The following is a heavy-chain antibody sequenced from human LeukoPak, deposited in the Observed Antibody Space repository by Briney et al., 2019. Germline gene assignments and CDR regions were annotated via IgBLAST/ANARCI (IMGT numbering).Heavy chain of an antibody. J-gene: IGHJ5*02. Sequence: SATLSLTCAVYGGSFSGYYWSWIRPPPGKGLEWIGEINHSGSTNYNPSLKSRVTISVDTSKNQFSLKLSSVTAADTAVYYCARAPDWGNWFDPWGQGTLVTVSS. CDR3: ARAPDWGNWFDP. CDR2: INHSGST. CDR1: GGSFSGYY. V-gene: IGHV4-34*01. D-gene: IGHD7-27*01.